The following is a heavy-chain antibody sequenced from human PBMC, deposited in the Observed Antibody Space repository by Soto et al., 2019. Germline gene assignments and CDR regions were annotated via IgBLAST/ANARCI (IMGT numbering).Heavy chain of an antibody. J-gene: IGHJ6*02. CDR2: ISYDGSNK. CDR1: GFTLSSYG. V-gene: IGHV3-30*18. CDR3: AKDLGHYYGSDDYGMDD. Sequence: QVQLVESGGGVVQPGRSLRLSCAASGFTLSSYGMHWVRQAPGKGLEWVAVISYDGSNKYYADSVKGRFTISRDNSKNTLYLQMNSLRAEDTAVYYCAKDLGHYYGSDDYGMDDWGQGTTVTVSS. D-gene: IGHD3-10*01.